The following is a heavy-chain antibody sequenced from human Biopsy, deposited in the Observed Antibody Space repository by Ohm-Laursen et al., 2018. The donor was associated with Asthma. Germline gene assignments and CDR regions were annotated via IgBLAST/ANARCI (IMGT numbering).Heavy chain of an antibody. CDR1: GYTFIRVA. CDR2: FNTGNADT. D-gene: IGHD3-9*01. V-gene: IGHV1-3*04. CDR3: ARTYSDFLTGQVKDVFGV. J-gene: IGHJ3*01. Sequence: SVYLSCKASGYTFIRVAVHWVPQAPRNRLGAMGWFNTGNADTKYTQKFQGRVTITSDTSAGTAYMELRSLRSEDTATYYCARTYSDFLTGQVKDVFGVWGQGTMVTVSS.